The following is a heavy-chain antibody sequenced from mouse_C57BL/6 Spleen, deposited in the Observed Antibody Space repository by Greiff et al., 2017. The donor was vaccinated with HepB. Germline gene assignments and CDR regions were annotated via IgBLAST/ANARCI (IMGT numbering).Heavy chain of an antibody. D-gene: IGHD2-2*01. V-gene: IGHV1-69*01. CDR1: GYTFTSYW. CDR3: ARGTYGYPCAY. CDR2: IDPSDSYT. Sequence: VQLQQSGAELVMPGASVKLSCKASGYTFTSYWMHWVKQRPGQGLEWIGEIDPSDSYTNYNQKFKGKSTLTVDKSSSTAYMQLSSLTSEDSAVYYCARGTYGYPCAYWGQGTLVTVSA. J-gene: IGHJ3*01.